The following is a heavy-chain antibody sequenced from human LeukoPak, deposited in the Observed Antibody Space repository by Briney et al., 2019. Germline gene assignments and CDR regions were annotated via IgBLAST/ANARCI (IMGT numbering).Heavy chain of an antibody. CDR2: INPNSGGT. J-gene: IGHJ4*02. CDR1: GYTFTGYY. CDR3: ARVVEMATIEDYFDY. D-gene: IGHD5-24*01. V-gene: IGHV1-2*02. Sequence: ASVKVSCKASGYTFTGYYMHWVRQAPGQGLEWMGWINPNSGGTNYAQKFQGRVTMTRDTSISTAYMELSRLRSDDTAVYYCARVVEMATIEDYFDYWGQGSLVTVSS.